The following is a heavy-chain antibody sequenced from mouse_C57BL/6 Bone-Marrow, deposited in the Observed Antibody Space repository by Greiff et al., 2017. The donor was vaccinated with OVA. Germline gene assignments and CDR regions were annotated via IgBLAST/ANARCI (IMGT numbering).Heavy chain of an antibody. CDR3: ARHYYGSSLFDY. Sequence: VQLQQPGAELVKPGASVKLSCKASGYTFTSYWMHWVKQRPGQGLEWIGMIHPNSGSTNYNEKFKSKATLTVDKSSSTAYMQLSSLTSEDSAVYYCARHYYGSSLFDYWGQGTTLTVSS. CDR2: IHPNSGST. D-gene: IGHD1-1*01. V-gene: IGHV1-64*01. CDR1: GYTFTSYW. J-gene: IGHJ2*01.